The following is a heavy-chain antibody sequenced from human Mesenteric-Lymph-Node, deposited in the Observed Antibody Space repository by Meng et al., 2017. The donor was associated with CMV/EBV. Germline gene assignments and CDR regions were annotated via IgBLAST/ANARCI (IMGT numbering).Heavy chain of an antibody. V-gene: IGHV3-66*02. Sequence: GESLKISCAASGFTVSSNEMSWVRQAPGKGLEWVSRIHGDGSSTYYADSVKGRFTFSRDNSKNTLYLQMNSLRPEDTAVYYCAGDLYCGSASCYRYYYYYYGMDVWGQGTTVTVSS. CDR2: IHGDGSST. D-gene: IGHD2-2*01. J-gene: IGHJ6*02. CDR1: GFTVSSNE. CDR3: AGDLYCGSASCYRYYYYYYGMDV.